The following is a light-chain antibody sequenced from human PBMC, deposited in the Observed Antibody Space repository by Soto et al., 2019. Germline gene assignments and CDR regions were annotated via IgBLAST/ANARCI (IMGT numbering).Light chain of an antibody. CDR3: QQYGSSPPELT. J-gene: IGKJ4*01. CDR1: QSVRSN. CDR2: GAS. Sequence: EIVLTQSPGTLSLSPGERVTLSCRASQSVRSNLAWYQQKPGQAPRLLIYGASSRATGIPDRFSGSGSGTDFTLTISRLEPEDFAVYYCQQYGSSPPELTFGGGTKVDIK. V-gene: IGKV3-20*01.